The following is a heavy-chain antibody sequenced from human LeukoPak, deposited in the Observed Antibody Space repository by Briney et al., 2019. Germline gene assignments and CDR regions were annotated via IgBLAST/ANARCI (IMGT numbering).Heavy chain of an antibody. CDR2: IRSKAYGGTT. CDR3: TRVWNSGSFDY. CDR1: GFTFGDYA. J-gene: IGHJ4*02. Sequence: GGSLRRTCTASGFTFGDYAMSWVRQAPGKGLEWVGFIRSKAYGGTTEYAASVKGRFTISRDDSKSIAYLQMNSLKTEDTAVYYCTRVWNSGSFDYWGQGTLVTVSS. D-gene: IGHD1-26*01. V-gene: IGHV3-49*04.